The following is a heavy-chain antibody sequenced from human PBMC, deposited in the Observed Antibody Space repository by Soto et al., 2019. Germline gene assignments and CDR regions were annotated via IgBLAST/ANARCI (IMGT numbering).Heavy chain of an antibody. V-gene: IGHV4-4*02. Sequence: QVQLQESGPGLVKPSGTLSLTCAVSGGSISSSNWWSWVRQPPGKGLEWIGEIYHSGSTNYNPSLKSRVTISVDKSKNQFSLKLSSVTAADTAVYYCASTPTLAAAGNQYYYGMDVWGQGTTVTVSS. D-gene: IGHD6-13*01. J-gene: IGHJ6*02. CDR2: IYHSGST. CDR3: ASTPTLAAAGNQYYYGMDV. CDR1: GGSISSSNW.